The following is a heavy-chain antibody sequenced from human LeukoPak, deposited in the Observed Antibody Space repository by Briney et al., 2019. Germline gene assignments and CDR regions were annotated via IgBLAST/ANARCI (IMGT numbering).Heavy chain of an antibody. J-gene: IGHJ4*02. V-gene: IGHV3-30*03. D-gene: IGHD3-10*01. CDR3: ARDFSPVVRASPMGY. Sequence: GGSLRLSCAASGFTFTSYGMHWVRQAPGKGLEWVALITYDGYSKYYSDSVKGRFTISSDTSKNTLYLQMNSLRAEDTAVYYCARDFSPVVRASPMGYWGQGTLVTVSS. CDR2: ITYDGYSK. CDR1: GFTFTSYG.